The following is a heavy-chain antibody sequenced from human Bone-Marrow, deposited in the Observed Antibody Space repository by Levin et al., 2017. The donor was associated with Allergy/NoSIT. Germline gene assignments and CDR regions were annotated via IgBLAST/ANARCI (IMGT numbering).Heavy chain of an antibody. V-gene: IGHV3-72*01. CDR1: GFSFNDHS. CDR3: AREGASSASYIDLDY. J-gene: IGHJ4*02. Sequence: SCAASGFSFNDHSMNWVRQAPGEGLEWVGRTRNKANIYTTEYAASVKGRFTISSDDSRSSLFLQMNSLQTEDTAIYYCAREGASSASYIDLDYWGQGTLVTVSS. CDR2: TRNKANIYTT. D-gene: IGHD1-26*01.